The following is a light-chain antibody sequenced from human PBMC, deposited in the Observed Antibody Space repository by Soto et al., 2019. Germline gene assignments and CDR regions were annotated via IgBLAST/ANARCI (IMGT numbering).Light chain of an antibody. CDR1: ESINRH. J-gene: IGKJ5*01. Sequence: DIQMTQSPSSLSASVGDRVSITCRASESINRHLNWYQQKPGKAPKLLIYAASSLQNGVPSRFSGSGSGTDFTLTISNLQPEDFATYYCQQSYSTLSITFGQGTRLEIK. CDR3: QQSYSTLSIT. CDR2: AAS. V-gene: IGKV1-39*01.